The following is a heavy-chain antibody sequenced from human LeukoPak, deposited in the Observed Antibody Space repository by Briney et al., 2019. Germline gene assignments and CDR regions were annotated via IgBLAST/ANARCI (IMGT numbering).Heavy chain of an antibody. J-gene: IGHJ4*02. V-gene: IGHV3-7*01. Sequence: GGSLRHSCAASGFRFNRFSMSWVRQTPGKGLEWVAKIKQDGSQKEYADSVKGRFAISRDNANNFLDLQMNSLRAEDTGVYYCASVEFDNNAHYHYYLPNWGQGTRVTVSS. CDR3: ASVEFDNNAHYHYYLPN. D-gene: IGHD2/OR15-2a*01. CDR1: GFRFNRFS. CDR2: IKQDGSQK.